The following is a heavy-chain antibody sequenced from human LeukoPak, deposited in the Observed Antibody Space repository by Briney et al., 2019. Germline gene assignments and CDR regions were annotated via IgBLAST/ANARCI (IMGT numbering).Heavy chain of an antibody. Sequence: GASVEVSCKASGYTFTCYYMHWVRQAPGQGLEWMGWINPNSGGTNYAQKFQGWVTMTRDTSISTAYMELSRLRSDDTAVYYCARATPLPTNNWFDPWGQGTLVTVSS. V-gene: IGHV1-2*04. CDR3: ARATPLPTNNWFDP. CDR1: GYTFTCYY. CDR2: INPNSGGT. D-gene: IGHD2-2*01. J-gene: IGHJ5*02.